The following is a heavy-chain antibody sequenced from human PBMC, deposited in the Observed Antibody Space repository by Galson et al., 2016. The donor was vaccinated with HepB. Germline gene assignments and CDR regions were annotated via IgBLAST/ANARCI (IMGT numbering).Heavy chain of an antibody. CDR1: GFTFSSYN. D-gene: IGHD3-22*01. Sequence: SLRLSCAASGFTFSSYNMNWVRQAPGKGLEWVSSISSSSSYIYYADSVKGRFTISRGNAKNSLFLQMNSLIAEDTAVYYGARDLDSSGYYSLDSWGQGTLVTVSS. CDR3: ARDLDSSGYYSLDS. CDR2: ISSSSSYI. J-gene: IGHJ4*02. V-gene: IGHV3-21*01.